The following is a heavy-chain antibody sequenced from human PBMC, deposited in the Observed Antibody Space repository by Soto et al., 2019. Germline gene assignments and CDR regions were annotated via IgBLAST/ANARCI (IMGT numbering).Heavy chain of an antibody. CDR3: ARGRYGDY. D-gene: IGHD1-1*01. V-gene: IGHV1-18*01. Sequence: QVHLVQSGAEVKKPGASVKVSCQGSGYAFTTYGITWVRQAPGQGLEWMGWISAHNGNTNYAQKLQGRVTVTRDTSTSTAYMELTSLRYAATAVYYCARGRYGDYWGQGALVTVSS. CDR2: ISAHNGNT. J-gene: IGHJ4*02. CDR1: GYAFTTYG.